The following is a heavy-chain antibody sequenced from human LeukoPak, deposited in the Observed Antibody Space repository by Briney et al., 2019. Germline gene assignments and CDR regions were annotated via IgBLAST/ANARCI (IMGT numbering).Heavy chain of an antibody. CDR3: ARDSRGSGSYYSDFDF. J-gene: IGHJ4*02. CDR1: GGSISSYY. Sequence: PSETLSLTCTVSGGSISSYYWSWIRQPAGTGLEWIGRIYTSGSTNYNPSLKSRVTMSVDTSKKEFSLKLSSVTAADTAVYYCARDSRGSGSYYSDFDFWGQGTLVTVSS. V-gene: IGHV4-4*07. D-gene: IGHD3-10*01. CDR2: IYTSGST.